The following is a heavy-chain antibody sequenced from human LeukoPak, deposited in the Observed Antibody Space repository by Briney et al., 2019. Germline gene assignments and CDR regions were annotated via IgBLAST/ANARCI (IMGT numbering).Heavy chain of an antibody. CDR2: ISVYNGNK. D-gene: IGHD3-3*01. Sequence: ASVKVSCKASGYTFTGYYMHWVRQAPGQGLEWMGWISVYNGNKNYGQNFQGRLTLTTDTSTSTAYMELKSLKSDDTAVYFCARDHHDFWSGYLGNNYFDNWGQGTLVTVSS. CDR1: GYTFTGYY. J-gene: IGHJ4*02. CDR3: ARDHHDFWSGYLGNNYFDN. V-gene: IGHV1-18*04.